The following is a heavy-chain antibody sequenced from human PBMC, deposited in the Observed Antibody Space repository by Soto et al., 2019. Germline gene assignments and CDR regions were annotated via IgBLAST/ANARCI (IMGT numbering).Heavy chain of an antibody. CDR2: IKQDGSEK. Sequence: PGGSLRLSCAASGFTFSSYWMSWVRQAPGKGLEWVSDIKQDGSEKYYVDSVKGRFTISRDNAKNSLYLQMNSLRAEDTDVYYCARGQPWPYSYDSSGRSYGMDVWGQGTKVTVSS. D-gene: IGHD3-22*01. CDR1: GFTFSSYW. CDR3: ARGQPWPYSYDSSGRSYGMDV. V-gene: IGHV3-7*03. J-gene: IGHJ6*02.